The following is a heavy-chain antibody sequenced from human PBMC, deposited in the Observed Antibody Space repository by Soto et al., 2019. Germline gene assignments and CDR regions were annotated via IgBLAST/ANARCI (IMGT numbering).Heavy chain of an antibody. CDR3: ARGRAGTTFRSRAFDI. D-gene: IGHD1-7*01. V-gene: IGHV4-34*01. CDR1: GGSFSGYY. Sequence: QVQLQQWGAGLLKPSETLSLTCAVYGGSFSGYYWSWIRQPPGKGLEWIGEINHSGSTNYNPSLKSRVTISVDTSKNQFSLKLSSVTAADTAVYYCARGRAGTTFRSRAFDIWGQGTMVTVSS. CDR2: INHSGST. J-gene: IGHJ3*02.